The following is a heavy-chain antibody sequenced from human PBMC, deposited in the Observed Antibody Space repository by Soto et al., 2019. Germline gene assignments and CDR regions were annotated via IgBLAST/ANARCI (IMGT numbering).Heavy chain of an antibody. CDR3: TRLYYYDTSGYYYVEDV. Sequence: QVQLVQSGPEVKKPGASVKVSCKASGYTFHRYAFSWVRQAPGQGLESMGWISAYNGNTNYAQKFQGRVTMTTDTSTSTAYMELRSLSSDDTAVYYCTRLYYYDTSGYYYVEDVWGQGTLVTVSS. J-gene: IGHJ4*02. CDR2: ISAYNGNT. V-gene: IGHV1-18*01. CDR1: GYTFHRYA. D-gene: IGHD3-22*01.